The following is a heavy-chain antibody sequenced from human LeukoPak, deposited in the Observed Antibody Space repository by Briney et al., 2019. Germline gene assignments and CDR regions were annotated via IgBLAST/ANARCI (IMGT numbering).Heavy chain of an antibody. CDR3: ARQPMTPLLLDAFDI. CDR2: IYPGDSDT. CDR1: GYSFTSYW. V-gene: IGHV5-51*01. D-gene: IGHD2/OR15-2a*01. Sequence: KPGESLKISCKGSGYSFTSYWIGWVRQMPGKGLEWMGIIYPGDSDTRYSPSFQGQVTISADKSISTAYLQWSSLKASDTAMYYCARQPMTPLLLDAFDIWGQGTMVTVSS. J-gene: IGHJ3*02.